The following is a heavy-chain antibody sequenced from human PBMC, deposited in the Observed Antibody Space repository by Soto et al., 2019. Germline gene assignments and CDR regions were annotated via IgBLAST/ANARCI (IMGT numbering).Heavy chain of an antibody. CDR1: GGSLSGSS. CDR2: FSLSGTT. D-gene: IGHD2-8*02. V-gene: IGHV4-4*07. J-gene: IGHJ4*02. CDR3: ARGMTPPGAPAWYYFDS. Sequence: SETLSLTCSVSGGSLSGSSWTWIRQPAGKGLEWIGRFSLSGTTNYNPSLRSRVTMSADVSKNQFSLRLTSVTAADTALYYCARGMTPPGAPAWYYFDSWGQGTLVTVSS.